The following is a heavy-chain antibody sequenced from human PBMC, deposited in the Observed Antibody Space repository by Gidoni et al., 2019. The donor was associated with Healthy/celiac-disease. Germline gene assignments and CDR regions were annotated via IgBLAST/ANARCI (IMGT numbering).Heavy chain of an antibody. CDR3: ARDSSSWYFDY. V-gene: IGHV3-21*01. Sequence: EVQLVESGGGLVKPGGSLRLSCAASGFTCSSDSMNWVRQAPGKGLGWVSSISSSSSYIYYADSVKGRFTISRDNAKNSLYLQMNSLRAEDTAVYYCARDSSSWYFDYWGQGTLVNVSS. CDR2: ISSSSSYI. CDR1: GFTCSSDS. D-gene: IGHD6-13*01. J-gene: IGHJ4*02.